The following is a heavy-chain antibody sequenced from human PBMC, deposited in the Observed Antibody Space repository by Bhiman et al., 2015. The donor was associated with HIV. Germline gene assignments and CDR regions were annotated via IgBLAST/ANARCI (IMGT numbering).Heavy chain of an antibody. D-gene: IGHD1-20*01. Sequence: QVQLVESGGGLVKPGGSLTLSCAASGFTFSDYYMSWIRQAPGKGLEWVSYISSSGATIYYADSVKGRFTISRDNAKKSLYLQMNSLRAEDTAVYYCVKDMTGELRHGLTERGWDYWGQGTLVTVSS. CDR2: ISSSGATI. CDR1: GFTFSDYY. CDR3: VKDMTGELRHGLTERGWDY. V-gene: IGHV3-11*04. J-gene: IGHJ4*02.